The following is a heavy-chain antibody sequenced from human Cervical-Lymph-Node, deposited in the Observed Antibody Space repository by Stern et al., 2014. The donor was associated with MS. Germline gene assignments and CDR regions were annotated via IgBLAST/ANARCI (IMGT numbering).Heavy chain of an antibody. CDR1: GFSLSTSGMC. CDR2: IDWDDDK. Sequence: QITLKESGPALVKPTQTLTLTCTFSGFSLSTSGMCVSWIRQPPGKAQEWLALIDWDDDKYYSTSLKTRLTISKDTSKNQVVLTMTNMDPVDTATYYCARHYYDSSGYYDYFDYWGQGTLVTVSS. D-gene: IGHD3-22*01. CDR3: ARHYYDSSGYYDYFDY. V-gene: IGHV2-70*01. J-gene: IGHJ4*02.